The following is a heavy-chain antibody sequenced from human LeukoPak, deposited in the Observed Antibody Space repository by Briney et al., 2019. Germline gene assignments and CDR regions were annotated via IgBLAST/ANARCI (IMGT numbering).Heavy chain of an antibody. CDR2: ISNNGGGT. D-gene: IGHD2/OR15-2a*01. Sequence: GGSLRLSCSASGFTFNNYAMHWVRQAPGKGLEHVAVISNNGGGTYYADSVKGRFSISRDNSKNTLYLQVSSLRPEDSAMYYCATEYCTDKGNFDLWGRGTLVTVSS. CDR1: GFTFNNYA. CDR3: ATEYCTDKGNFDL. J-gene: IGHJ2*01. V-gene: IGHV3-64D*08.